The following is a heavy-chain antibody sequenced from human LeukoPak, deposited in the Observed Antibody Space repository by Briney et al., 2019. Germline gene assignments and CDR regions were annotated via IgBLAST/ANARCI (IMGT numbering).Heavy chain of an antibody. J-gene: IGHJ4*02. CDR3: ARVRATGAFDY. V-gene: IGHV4-34*01. CDR1: GGSFSGYY. D-gene: IGHD5-12*01. CDR2: INHSGST. Sequence: SETLSLTCAVYGGSFSGYYWSWIRQPPGKGLEWIGEINHSGSTNYNPSLKSRVTISVDTSKNHFSLKLSSVTAADTAVYYCARVRATGAFDYLGQGTLVTVSS.